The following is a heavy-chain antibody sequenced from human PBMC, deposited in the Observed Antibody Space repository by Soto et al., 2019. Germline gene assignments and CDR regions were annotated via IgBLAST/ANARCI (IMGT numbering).Heavy chain of an antibody. CDR3: ARGPTRDIVVVVAAREAAFDI. Sequence: QVQLQQWGAGLLKPSETLSLTCAVYGGSFGGYYWSWIRQPPGKGLEWIGEINHSGSTNYNPSLKSRVTISVDTSKNQFSLKLSSVTAADTAVYYCARGPTRDIVVVVAAREAAFDIWGQGTMVTVSS. J-gene: IGHJ3*02. D-gene: IGHD2-15*01. CDR1: GGSFGGYY. V-gene: IGHV4-34*01. CDR2: INHSGST.